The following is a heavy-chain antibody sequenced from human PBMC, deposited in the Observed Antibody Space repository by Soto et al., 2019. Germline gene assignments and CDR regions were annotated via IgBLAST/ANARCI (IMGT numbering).Heavy chain of an antibody. CDR1: GYTFTSYF. D-gene: IGHD1-1*01. CDR3: ARAFTSKGVLDY. J-gene: IGHJ4*02. V-gene: IGHV1-46*01. Sequence: ASVKVSCKASGYTFTSYFIHWVRQAPGQGLEWMGIINLSGGSTSYAQKFQGRVTMTRDTSTSTVYMELNSLRSEDTAVYYCARAFTSKGVLDYWGQGTLVTVSS. CDR2: INLSGGST.